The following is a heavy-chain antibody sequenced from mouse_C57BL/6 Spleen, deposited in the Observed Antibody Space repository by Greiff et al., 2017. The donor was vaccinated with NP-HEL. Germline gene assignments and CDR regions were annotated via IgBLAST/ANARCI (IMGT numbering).Heavy chain of an antibody. CDR2: INPNNGGT. D-gene: IGHD4-1*01. J-gene: IGHJ4*01. CDR3: ARGLGRGDAMDY. Sequence: VQLKESGPELVKPGASVKMSCKASGYTFTDYNMHWVKQSHGKSLEWIGYINPNNGGTSYNQKFKGKATLTVNKSSSTAYMELRSLTSEDSAVYYCARGLGRGDAMDYWGQGTSVTVSS. CDR1: GYTFTDYN. V-gene: IGHV1-22*01.